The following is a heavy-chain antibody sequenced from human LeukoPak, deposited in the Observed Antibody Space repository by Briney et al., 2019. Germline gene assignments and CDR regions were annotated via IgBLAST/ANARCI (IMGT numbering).Heavy chain of an antibody. CDR2: IKQDGTEK. CDR3: ARDPYYYLDV. Sequence: KPGGSLGLSCAASGFSFSDKWMTWVRQAPGKGLEWVANIKQDGTEKYYVDSVKGRFTVSRDNTKNSLYLQMNSLRDEDTAVYYCARDPYYYLDVWGKGTTVIVSS. V-gene: IGHV3-7*01. CDR1: GFSFSDKW. J-gene: IGHJ6*03.